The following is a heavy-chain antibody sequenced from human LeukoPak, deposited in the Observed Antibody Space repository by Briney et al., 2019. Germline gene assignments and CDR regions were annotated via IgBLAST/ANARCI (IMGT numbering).Heavy chain of an antibody. Sequence: GGSLRLSCAASGFTFSSYAMSWVRQAPGKGLEWVSLISGSAASTYYADSVRGRFTISRDNSKNTISLQMNSLRVEDTAVYYCAKRAVGATNPAVRDAWGQGTLVTVSS. J-gene: IGHJ5*02. V-gene: IGHV3-23*01. CDR2: ISGSAAST. CDR3: AKRAVGATNPAVRDA. CDR1: GFTFSSYA. D-gene: IGHD1-26*01.